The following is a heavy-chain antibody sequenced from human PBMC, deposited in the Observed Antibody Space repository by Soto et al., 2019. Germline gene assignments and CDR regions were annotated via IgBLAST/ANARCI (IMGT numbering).Heavy chain of an antibody. Sequence: EVQLVESGGGLVQPGGSLRLSCAASGFTFSSYSMNWVRQAPGKGLEWVSYISSSSSTIYYADSVKGRFTISRDNAKNSLYLQLNRLREEDTAVYYCAREGGSLNWFDPLGPGTLVTVS. CDR3: AREGGSLNWFDP. D-gene: IGHD1-26*01. J-gene: IGHJ5*02. CDR1: GFTFSSYS. V-gene: IGHV3-48*02. CDR2: ISSSSSTI.